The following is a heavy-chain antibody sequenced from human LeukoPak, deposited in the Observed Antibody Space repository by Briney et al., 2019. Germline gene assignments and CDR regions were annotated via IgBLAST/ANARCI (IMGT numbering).Heavy chain of an antibody. CDR3: VRGEGPRVYYYYMDV. D-gene: IGHD3-10*01. CDR1: GGSISGSSYY. V-gene: IGHV4-61*05. J-gene: IGHJ6*03. Sequence: PSETLSLTCTASGGSISGSSYYWGWIRQPPGKGLEWIGYIYYSGSTNYNPSLKSRVTISVDTSKNQFSLKLSSVTAADTAVYYCVRGEGPRVYYYYMDVWGKGTTVTVSS. CDR2: IYYSGST.